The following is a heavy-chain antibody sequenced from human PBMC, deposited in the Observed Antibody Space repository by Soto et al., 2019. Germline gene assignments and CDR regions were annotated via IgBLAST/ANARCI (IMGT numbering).Heavy chain of an antibody. Sequence: SGPTLVNPTETLTLTCTVSGFSLSDARMGVSWIRQPPGKALEWLAHIFSNDEKAYSSSLMRRLTISKDTSKSQVVLTVTNVDPVDTATYFCARTTTGGHRNTWFDPWGQGTLVTAPQ. CDR1: GFSLSDARMG. CDR2: IFSNDEK. CDR3: ARTTTGGHRNTWFDP. V-gene: IGHV2-26*01. D-gene: IGHD1-1*01. J-gene: IGHJ5*02.